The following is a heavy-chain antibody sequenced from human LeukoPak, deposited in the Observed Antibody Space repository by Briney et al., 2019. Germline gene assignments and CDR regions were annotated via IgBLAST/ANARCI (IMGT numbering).Heavy chain of an antibody. CDR3: ARPYGAEQDDY. Sequence: SETLSLTCRVSGGFIRSSSYYWGWIRQPPGKGLEWIGSIFYTGSTYYNPSLKSRVTISVETPRNQFPLKLRSVTAADTAVYYCARPYGAEQDDYWGHGTLVTVSS. CDR1: GGFIRSSSYY. J-gene: IGHJ4*01. CDR2: IFYTGST. V-gene: IGHV4-39*01. D-gene: IGHD4-17*01.